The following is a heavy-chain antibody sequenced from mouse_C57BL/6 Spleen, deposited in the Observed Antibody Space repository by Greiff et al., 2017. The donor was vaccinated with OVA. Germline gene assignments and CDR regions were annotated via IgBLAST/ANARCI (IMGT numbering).Heavy chain of an antibody. D-gene: IGHD4-1*02. CDR3: ARGTNWDPSFAY. V-gene: IGHV1-52*01. CDR1: GYTFTSYW. J-gene: IGHJ3*01. CDR2: IDPSDSET. Sequence: QVQLKQPGAELVRPGSSVKLYCKASGYTFTSYWMHWVKQRPIQGLEWIGNIDPSDSETHYNQKFKDKATLTVDKSSSTAYMQLSSLTSEDSAVYYCARGTNWDPSFAYWGQGTLVTVSA.